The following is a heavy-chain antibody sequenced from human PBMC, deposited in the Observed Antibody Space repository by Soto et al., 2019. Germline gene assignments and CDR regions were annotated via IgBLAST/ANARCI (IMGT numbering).Heavy chain of an antibody. J-gene: IGHJ4*02. Sequence: QMQLVQSGPEVKKPGTSVKVSCKASGFTFTSSAMQWVRQARGQRLEWIGWIVVGSGNTNYAQKSQERVTNXXAXSXXTAYMELSSLRSEDTAVYYFSADVKQEMATIPGKFWGQGTLVTVSS. CDR2: IVVGSGNT. V-gene: IGHV1-58*02. CDR3: SADVKQEMATIPGKF. D-gene: IGHD5-12*01. CDR1: GFTFTSSA.